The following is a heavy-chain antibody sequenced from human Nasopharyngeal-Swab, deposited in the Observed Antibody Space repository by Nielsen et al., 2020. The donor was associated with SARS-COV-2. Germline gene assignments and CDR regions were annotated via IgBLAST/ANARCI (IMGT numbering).Heavy chain of an antibody. D-gene: IGHD5-24*01. CDR3: ARGQGVGGFKTRNYYGMDV. J-gene: IGHJ6*02. CDR1: GYTFTSYG. V-gene: IGHV1-18*01. Sequence: ASVKVSCKASGYTFTSYGISWVRQAPGQGLEWMGWISPYNGNTNYAQKFQGRVTMTRDTSISTAYMELSSLRSEDTAVYYCARGQGVGGFKTRNYYGMDVWGQGTTVTVSS. CDR2: ISPYNGNT.